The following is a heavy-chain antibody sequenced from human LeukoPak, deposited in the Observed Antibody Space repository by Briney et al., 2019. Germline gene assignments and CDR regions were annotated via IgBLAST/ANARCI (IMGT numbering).Heavy chain of an antibody. CDR2: INPNSGGT. Sequence: GASVKVSCKASGYTFTGYYMHWVRQAPGQGLEWMGWINPNSGGTNYAQKFQGRVTMTRDTSISTAYMELSRLRSDDTAVYYCAREWTVPAATNFDYRGQGTLVTVSS. J-gene: IGHJ4*02. D-gene: IGHD2-2*01. CDR1: GYTFTGYY. CDR3: AREWTVPAATNFDY. V-gene: IGHV1-2*02.